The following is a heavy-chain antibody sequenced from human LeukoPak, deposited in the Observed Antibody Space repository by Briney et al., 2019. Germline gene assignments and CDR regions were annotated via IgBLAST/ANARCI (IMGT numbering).Heavy chain of an antibody. D-gene: IGHD3-22*01. V-gene: IGHV4-59*01. CDR2: IYYSGST. J-gene: IGHJ3*02. CDR3: ARDTLNYDSSGYYFDAFDI. Sequence: RPSETLSLTCTVSGGSISSYYWSWIRQPPGKGLEWIGYIYYSGSTNYNPSPKSRVTISVDTSKNQFSLKLSSVTAADTAVYYCARDTLNYDSSGYYFDAFDIWGQGTMVTVSS. CDR1: GGSISSYY.